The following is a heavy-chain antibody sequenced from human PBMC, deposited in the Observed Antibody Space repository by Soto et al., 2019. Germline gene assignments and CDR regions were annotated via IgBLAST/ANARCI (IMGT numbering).Heavy chain of an antibody. V-gene: IGHV1-24*01. CDR3: ATPDPLYSSSWYSYFDL. Sequence: QVQLVQSGAEVKKPGASVKVSCKVSGYTLTELSMHWVRQAPGKGLGWMGGFDPEDGETIYAQKFQGRVTMTEDTSTDTAYMELSSLRSEDTAVYYCATPDPLYSSSWYSYFDLWGRGTLVTVSS. CDR1: GYTLTELS. CDR2: FDPEDGET. J-gene: IGHJ2*01. D-gene: IGHD6-13*01.